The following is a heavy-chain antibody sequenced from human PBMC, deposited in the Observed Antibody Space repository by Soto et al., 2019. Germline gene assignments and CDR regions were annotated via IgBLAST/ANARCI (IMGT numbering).Heavy chain of an antibody. CDR1: AGSISSYY. D-gene: IGHD1-1*01. J-gene: IGHJ4*02. V-gene: IGHV4-59*08. CDR2: IYYSGST. Sequence: QVQLQESGPGLVKPSETLSLTCTVSAGSISSYYWSWIRQPPGRGPEWIGYIYYSGSTNYNPSLKSRVTISVDTSKNQFSLKLSSVTAADTAVYYCARRYGYSFDYWGQGTLVTVSS. CDR3: ARRYGYSFDY.